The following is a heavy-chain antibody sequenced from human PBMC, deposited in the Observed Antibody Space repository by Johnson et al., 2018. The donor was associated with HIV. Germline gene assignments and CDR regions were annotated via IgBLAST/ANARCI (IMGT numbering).Heavy chain of an antibody. CDR3: VTAGRGSA. CDR2: ISYDGSNK. V-gene: IGHV3-33*05. CDR1: GFTFSSHG. D-gene: IGHD1-26*01. J-gene: IGHJ3*01. Sequence: QVQLVESGGGVVQPGGSLRLSCAASGFTFSSHGMHWVRQAPGKGLEWVAFISYDGSNKYYADSVKGRFTITRDSSKNTLYLQMNSLRDEDTAVYYCVTAGRGSAWGQGTTVTVSS.